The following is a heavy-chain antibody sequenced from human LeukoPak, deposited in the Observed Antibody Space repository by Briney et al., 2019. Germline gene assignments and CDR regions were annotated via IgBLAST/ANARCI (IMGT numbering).Heavy chain of an antibody. CDR3: ARTPRHLHGSGSYYVFYYGMDV. CDR2: INHSGST. V-gene: IGHV4-34*01. CDR1: GGSFSGYY. Sequence: SETLSLTCAVYGGSFSGYYWSWIRQPPGKGLEWIGEINHSGSTNYNPSLKRRVTISVDTSKNQFSLKLSSVTAADTAVYYCARTPRHLHGSGSYYVFYYGMDVWGQGTTVSVSS. J-gene: IGHJ6*02. D-gene: IGHD3-10*01.